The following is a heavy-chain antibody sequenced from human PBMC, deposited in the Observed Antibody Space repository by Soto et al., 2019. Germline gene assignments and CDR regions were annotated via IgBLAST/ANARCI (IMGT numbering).Heavy chain of an antibody. D-gene: IGHD6-13*01. Sequence: PGGSLRLSCAASGFTFSSYAMNWVRQAPGKGLEWVSVISGSGGSTYYADSVTGRFTISRDNAKNTLYLQMSSLRVDDTAVYYCRRGGVTAAVDVWGQGTLVTVSS. V-gene: IGHV3-23*01. CDR1: GFTFSSYA. J-gene: IGHJ4*02. CDR3: RRGGVTAAVDV. CDR2: ISGSGGST.